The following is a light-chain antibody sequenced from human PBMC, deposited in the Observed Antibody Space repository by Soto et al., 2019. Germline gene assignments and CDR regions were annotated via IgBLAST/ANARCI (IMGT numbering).Light chain of an antibody. CDR3: SSYAGSNNLV. CDR2: EVT. Sequence: QSALTQPPSASGSPGQSVTISCTGTSSDVGGYNYDSWYQQHPGKAPKLMIYEVTKRPSGVPDRFSGSKSGNTASLTVSGLQAEDEADYYCSSYAGSNNLVFGGGPKLTVL. J-gene: IGLJ3*02. V-gene: IGLV2-8*01. CDR1: SSDVGGYNY.